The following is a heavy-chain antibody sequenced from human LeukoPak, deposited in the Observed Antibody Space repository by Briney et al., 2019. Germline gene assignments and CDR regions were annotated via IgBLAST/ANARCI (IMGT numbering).Heavy chain of an antibody. V-gene: IGHV1-69*05. CDR2: IIPIFGTA. D-gene: IGHD3-3*01. CDR3: ARCSLGLWSGYLLCPDH. CDR1: GGTFSSYT. Sequence: ASVKVSCKASGGTFSSYTISWVRQAPGQGLEWMGRIIPIFGTANYAQKFQGRVTITTDESTSTAYMELSSLRSDDTAVYYCARCSLGLWSGYLLCPDHWGQGTLVTVSS. J-gene: IGHJ5*02.